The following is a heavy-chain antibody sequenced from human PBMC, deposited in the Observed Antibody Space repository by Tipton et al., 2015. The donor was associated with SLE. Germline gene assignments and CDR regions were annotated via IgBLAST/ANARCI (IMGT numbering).Heavy chain of an antibody. CDR2: IYYSGST. D-gene: IGHD1-26*01. V-gene: IGHV4-59*01. CDR3: ARTGELFDY. CDR1: GGSISSYY. Sequence: TLSLTCTVSGGSISSYYWSWTRQPPGKGLEWIGYIYYSGSTNYNPSLKSRVTISVDTSKNQFSLKLSSVTAADTAVYYCARTGELFDYWGQGTLVTVSS. J-gene: IGHJ4*02.